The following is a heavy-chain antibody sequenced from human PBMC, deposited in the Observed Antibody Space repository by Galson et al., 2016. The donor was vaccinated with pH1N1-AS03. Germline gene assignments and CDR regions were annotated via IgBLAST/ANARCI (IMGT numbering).Heavy chain of an antibody. CDR3: ARFGKNGWDLDS. CDR2: INPGGRGL. Sequence: SLRLSCAASGFTFSIYWMTWVRQTPGKGLEWVATINPGGRGLYYADSLQGRFSISRDVAKNSLYLQMSSLRVDDTAVYYCARFGKNGWDLDSWGQGTLVSVSS. J-gene: IGHJ4*02. CDR1: GFTFSIYW. V-gene: IGHV3-7*03. D-gene: IGHD6-19*01.